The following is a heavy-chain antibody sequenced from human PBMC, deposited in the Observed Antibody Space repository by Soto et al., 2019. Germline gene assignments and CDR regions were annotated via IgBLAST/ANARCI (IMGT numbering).Heavy chain of an antibody. CDR1: GGTFSSYA. Sequence: QVQLVQSGAEVKKPGSSVKVSCKASGGTFSSYAISWVRQAPGQGLEWMGGIIPIFGTANYAQKFQGRVTITADESTSTAYMELSSLSSEDTAVYYCARGVVPASYYYDSSGRQFDAFDIWGQGTMVTVSS. CDR2: IIPIFGTA. CDR3: ARGVVPASYYYDSSGRQFDAFDI. V-gene: IGHV1-69*01. D-gene: IGHD3-22*01. J-gene: IGHJ3*02.